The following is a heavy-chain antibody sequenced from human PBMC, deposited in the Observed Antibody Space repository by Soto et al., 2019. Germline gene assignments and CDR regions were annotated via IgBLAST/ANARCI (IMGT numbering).Heavy chain of an antibody. V-gene: IGHV1-3*01. CDR1: GYTFTSYA. CDR2: INAGNGNT. CDR3: AGDFHGLGSYDFDY. J-gene: IGHJ4*02. Sequence: QVHLVQSGAEVKKPGASVKVSCKASGYTFTSYAIHWVRQAPGQRLEWMGWINAGNGNTKYSQKFQGRVTITRDTSASTAYMELSSLRSDDTAVYYCAGDFHGLGSYDFDYWGQGTLVTVSS. D-gene: IGHD3-16*01.